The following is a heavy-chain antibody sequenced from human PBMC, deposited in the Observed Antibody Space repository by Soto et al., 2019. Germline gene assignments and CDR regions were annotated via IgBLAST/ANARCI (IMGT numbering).Heavy chain of an antibody. CDR2: IYPGDSDT. D-gene: IGHD3-22*01. CDR1: GYSFTSYW. J-gene: IGHJ3*02. Sequence: PGESLKISCKGSGYSFTSYWIGGVRQMPGKGLEWMGIIYPGDSDTRYSPSFQGQVTISADKSISAAYLQWSSLKASDTAMYYCARRPYYYDSSGYSYGAFDIWGQGTMVTVSS. V-gene: IGHV5-51*01. CDR3: ARRPYYYDSSGYSYGAFDI.